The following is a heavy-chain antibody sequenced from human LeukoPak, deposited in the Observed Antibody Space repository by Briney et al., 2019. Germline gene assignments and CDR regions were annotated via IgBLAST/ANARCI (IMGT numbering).Heavy chain of an antibody. V-gene: IGHV3-23*01. J-gene: IGHJ4*02. CDR3: AKVIIAVHGYNLGPIDY. CDR1: GFTFSSYA. D-gene: IGHD5-24*01. CDR2: ISGSGDYT. Sequence: PPGGSLRLSCVASGFTFSSYAMGWVRQAPGKRPEWVSAISGSGDYTYYADSVKGRFTISRDNSKNTLYLQMNSLRVEDTAVYYCAKVIIAVHGYNLGPIDYWGQGTLVTVSS.